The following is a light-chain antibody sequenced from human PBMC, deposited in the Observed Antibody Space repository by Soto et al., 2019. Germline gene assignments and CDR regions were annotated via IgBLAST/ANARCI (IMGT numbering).Light chain of an antibody. CDR2: GAS. Sequence: EIVLTQSPGTLSLSLGERATLSCRASQSVSSSYLAWFQQKPGQAPRLLISGASSRATGIPDRFSGSGSGTDFTLTISRLEPEDFAVYYCQQYGSSPPWTFGQGTKVEIK. CDR3: QQYGSSPPWT. V-gene: IGKV3-20*01. CDR1: QSVSSSY. J-gene: IGKJ1*01.